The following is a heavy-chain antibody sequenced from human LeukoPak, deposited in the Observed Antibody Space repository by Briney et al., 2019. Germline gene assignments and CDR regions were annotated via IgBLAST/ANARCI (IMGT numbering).Heavy chain of an antibody. CDR3: AKSSRKQQLVQSQVDFDY. CDR1: GFTFSSYW. J-gene: IGHJ4*02. Sequence: GGSLRLSCAASGFTFSSYWMSWVRQAPGKGLEWVANIKQDGSEKYYVDSVKGRFTISRDNAKNSLYLQMNSLRAEDTAVYYCAKSSRKQQLVQSQVDFDYWGQGTLVTVSS. CDR2: IKQDGSEK. V-gene: IGHV3-7*03. D-gene: IGHD6-13*01.